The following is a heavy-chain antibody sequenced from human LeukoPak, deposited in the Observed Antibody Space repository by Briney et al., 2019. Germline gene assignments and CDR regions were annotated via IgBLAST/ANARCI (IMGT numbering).Heavy chain of an antibody. J-gene: IGHJ3*02. CDR3: ARYLTATDAFDI. V-gene: IGHV4-59*08. Sequence: SETLSLTCTVSGGSISSYYWSWIRQPPGKGLEWIGYIYYSGSTNYNPSLKSRVTISVDTSKNQFSLKLSSVTAADTAVYYCARYLTATDAFDIWGQGTTVTVSS. CDR1: GGSISSYY. D-gene: IGHD2-8*01. CDR2: IYYSGST.